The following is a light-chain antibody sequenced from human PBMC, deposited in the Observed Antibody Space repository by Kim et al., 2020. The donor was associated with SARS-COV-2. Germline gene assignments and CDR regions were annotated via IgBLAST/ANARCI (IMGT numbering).Light chain of an antibody. CDR3: QQYGRPPIT. CDR1: QSVSGSS. J-gene: IGKJ5*01. V-gene: IGKV3-20*01. CDR2: GAS. Sequence: PGERATLSCRASQSVSGSSLAWYQQKPGQTPRLLIYGASTRASGIPDRFSASESGSDFTLTISRLEPEDFAVYYCQQYGRPPITFGQGTRLEIK.